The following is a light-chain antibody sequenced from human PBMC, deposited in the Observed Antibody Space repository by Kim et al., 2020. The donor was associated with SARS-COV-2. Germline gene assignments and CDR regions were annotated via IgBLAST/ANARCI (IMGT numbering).Light chain of an antibody. J-gene: IGLJ1*01. V-gene: IGLV3-19*01. Sequence: SSELTQDPAVSVALGQTVRITCQGDSRRNYYANWYQQKPGQAPVLVICSKNNRPSGITDRVSGSSSGNTASLTITGAQAEDEADYFCNTRDSSGVYVIGT. CDR2: SKN. CDR3: NTRDSSGVYV. CDR1: SRRNYY.